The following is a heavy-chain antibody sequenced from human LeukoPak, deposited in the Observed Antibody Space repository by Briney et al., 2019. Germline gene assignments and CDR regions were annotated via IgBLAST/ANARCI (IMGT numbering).Heavy chain of an antibody. CDR3: ARLTVAESLDF. CDR2: IYYSGST. V-gene: IGHV4-38-2*01. D-gene: IGHD4-23*01. CDR1: GYSISSGYY. Sequence: KPSETLSLTCAVSGYSISSGYYWGWIRQPPGKGLEWIGSIYYSGSTYYNPSLMSRVTISVDTSKTQFSLKLSSVTAADTALYYCARLTVAESLDFWGQGTMVTVSS. J-gene: IGHJ3*01.